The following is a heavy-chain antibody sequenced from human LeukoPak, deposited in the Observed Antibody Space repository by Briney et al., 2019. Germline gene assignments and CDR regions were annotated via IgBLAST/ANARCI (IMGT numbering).Heavy chain of an antibody. CDR2: ISGSGDNT. V-gene: IGHV3-23*01. Sequence: PGGSLRLSCAASGFSFSSYAMTWVRQAPGKGLEWVSVISGSGDNTYYADSVKGRFTISRDNSKNTLYLQMNSLRAEDTAVYYCAKNPEWEPRGPFDYWGQGTLVTVSS. J-gene: IGHJ4*02. CDR1: GFSFSSYA. D-gene: IGHD1-26*01. CDR3: AKNPEWEPRGPFDY.